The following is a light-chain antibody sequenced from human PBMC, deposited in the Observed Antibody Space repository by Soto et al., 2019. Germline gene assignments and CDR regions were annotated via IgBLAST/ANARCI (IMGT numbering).Light chain of an antibody. Sequence: DIQLTQSPSFLSASVGDRVTITCRASQGISSYLAWYQEKPGKAPKLLIYAASILQSGVPSRFSGSGSGTEFTLTISSLQPEDFATYYCQQLHSFPLTFGRGTKVEI. V-gene: IGKV1-9*01. J-gene: IGKJ4*01. CDR2: AAS. CDR3: QQLHSFPLT. CDR1: QGISSY.